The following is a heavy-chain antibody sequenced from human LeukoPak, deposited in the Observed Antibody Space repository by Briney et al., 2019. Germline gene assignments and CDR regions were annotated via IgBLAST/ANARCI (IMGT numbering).Heavy chain of an antibody. J-gene: IGHJ5*02. D-gene: IGHD2-15*01. V-gene: IGHV4-59*01. Sequence: SETLSLTCTFSGGSFSSYYWTWIRQPPGKGLEWIGYIYYTGDTNYNPSLKSRVTISVDTSKNQFSLKLSSVTAADTAVYYCARDRLPFHCSGGSCYSSWFDPWGQGTLVTVSS. CDR3: ARDRLPFHCSGGSCYSSWFDP. CDR2: IYYTGDT. CDR1: GGSFSSYY.